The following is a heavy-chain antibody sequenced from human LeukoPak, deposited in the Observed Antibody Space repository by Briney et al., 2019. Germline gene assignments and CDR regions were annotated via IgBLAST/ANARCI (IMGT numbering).Heavy chain of an antibody. J-gene: IGHJ1*01. CDR2: IIPIFGTA. Sequence: SVKVSCKASGYTFTGYYMHWVRQAPGQGLEWMGRIIPIFGTANYAQKFQGRVTITADKSTSTAYMELSSLRSEDTAVYYCAREGGYDSSGYYPEYFQHWGQGTLVTVSS. D-gene: IGHD3-22*01. V-gene: IGHV1-69*06. CDR1: GYTFTGYY. CDR3: AREGGYDSSGYYPEYFQH.